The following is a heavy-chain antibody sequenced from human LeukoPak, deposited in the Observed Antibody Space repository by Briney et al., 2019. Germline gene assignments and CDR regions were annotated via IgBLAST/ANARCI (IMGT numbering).Heavy chain of an antibody. CDR1: GFTFSSYS. CDR3: ARDLIPYGSGTYFFDY. V-gene: IGHV3-21*01. D-gene: IGHD3-10*01. J-gene: IGHJ4*02. Sequence: KPGGSLRLSCAASGFTFSSYSMNWVRQAPGKGLEWVSSISGSSSYIYYADSVKGRFTISRDNAKNSLYLQMNSLRAEDTAVYYCARDLIPYGSGTYFFDYWGQGILVTVSS. CDR2: ISGSSSYI.